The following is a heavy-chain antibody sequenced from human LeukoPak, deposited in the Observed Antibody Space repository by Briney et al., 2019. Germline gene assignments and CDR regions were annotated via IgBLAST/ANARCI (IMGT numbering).Heavy chain of an antibody. J-gene: IGHJ4*02. V-gene: IGHV3-23*01. D-gene: IGHD6-19*01. CDR2: ISGSGGGT. CDR3: AKGPYSSGPGYYFDY. Sequence: GGSLRLPCAVSGFTFSSYSMSWVRQAPGKGLEWVSSISGSGGGTYYADSVKGRFTISRDNSKNTLYLRMISLRAEDTAVYYCAKGPYSSGPGYYFDYWGQGTLVTVSS. CDR1: GFTFSSYS.